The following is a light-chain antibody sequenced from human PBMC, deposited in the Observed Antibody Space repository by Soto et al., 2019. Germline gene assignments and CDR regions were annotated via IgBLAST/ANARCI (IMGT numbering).Light chain of an antibody. CDR3: QQDKNYFSSR. CDR1: QSISIW. Sequence: DIQMTQSPSTLSASVGDRVTITCRASQSISIWLAWYQQKPGKAPNILIYDASTLVSGVPSRFSGSGSGTEFTLTISSLQPDDFETYYDQQDKNYFSSRFAQGTRLEIK. J-gene: IGKJ1*01. CDR2: DAS. V-gene: IGKV1-5*01.